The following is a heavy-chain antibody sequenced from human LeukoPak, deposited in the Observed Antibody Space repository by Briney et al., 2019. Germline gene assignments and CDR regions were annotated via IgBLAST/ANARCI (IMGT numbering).Heavy chain of an antibody. CDR1: GGSISSGSYY. Sequence: SETLSLTCTVSGGSISSGSYYWSWIRQPAGKGLEWIGRIYTSGSTNYNPSLKSRVTISVDTSKNQFSLKLSSVTAADTAVYYCARGRSSMVRGYYYYYMDVWGKGTTVTISS. CDR3: ARGRSSMVRGYYYYYMDV. V-gene: IGHV4-61*02. CDR2: IYTSGST. J-gene: IGHJ6*03. D-gene: IGHD3-10*01.